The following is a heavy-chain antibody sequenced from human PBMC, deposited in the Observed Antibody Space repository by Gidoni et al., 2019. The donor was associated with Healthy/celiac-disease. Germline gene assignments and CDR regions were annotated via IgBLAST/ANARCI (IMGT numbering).Heavy chain of an antibody. CDR3: AKDRGGDYYDSSGYYSHYGMDV. CDR2: ISGSGGST. Sequence: EVQLLESGGGLVQPGGSLRLSCAASGFTFSSYAMSWVRQAPGKGLEWVSAISGSGGSTYYADSVKGRFTISRDNSKNTLYLQMNSLRAEDTAVYYCAKDRGGDYYDSSGYYSHYGMDVWGQGTTVTVSS. J-gene: IGHJ6*02. D-gene: IGHD3-22*01. V-gene: IGHV3-23*01. CDR1: GFTFSSYA.